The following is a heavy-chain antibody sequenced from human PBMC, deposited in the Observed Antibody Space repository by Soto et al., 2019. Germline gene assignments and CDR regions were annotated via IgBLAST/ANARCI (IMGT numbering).Heavy chain of an antibody. J-gene: IGHJ4*02. V-gene: IGHV4-59*01. CDR3: ARVISDSGSYYLFDY. Sequence: PSETLSLTCTVSGGSISSYYWSWIRQPPGKGLEWIGYIYYSGSTNYNPSLKSRVTISVDTSKNQFSLKLSSVTAADTAVYYCARVISDSGSYYLFDYWGQGTLVTVSS. D-gene: IGHD1-26*01. CDR2: IYYSGST. CDR1: GGSISSYY.